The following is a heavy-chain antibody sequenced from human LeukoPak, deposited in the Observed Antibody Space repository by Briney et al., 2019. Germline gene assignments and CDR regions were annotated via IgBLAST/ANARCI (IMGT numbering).Heavy chain of an antibody. V-gene: IGHV1-2*02. CDR2: INPNSGGT. D-gene: IGHD2-2*01. J-gene: IGHJ3*02. CDR1: GYTFTGYY. Sequence: ASGKVSCKASGYTFTGYYMHWVRQAPGQGLEWMGWINPNSGGTNYAQKFQGRVTMTRDTSISTAYMELSRLRSDDTAVYYCARVILEYQPYDAFDIWGQGTMVTVSS. CDR3: ARVILEYQPYDAFDI.